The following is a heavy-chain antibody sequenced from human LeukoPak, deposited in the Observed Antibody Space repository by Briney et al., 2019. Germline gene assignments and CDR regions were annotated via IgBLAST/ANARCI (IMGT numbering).Heavy chain of an antibody. D-gene: IGHD5-18*01. CDR2: ISSSGSTI. CDR1: GFTFSDYY. CDR3: ASPAWIQLWDDAFDI. J-gene: IGHJ3*02. V-gene: IGHV3-11*04. Sequence: PGGSLRLSCAASGFTFSDYYMSWIRQAPGKGLEWVSYISSSGSTIYYADSVKGRFTISRDNAKSSLYLQMNSLRAEDTAVYYCASPAWIQLWDDAFDIWGQGTMVTVSS.